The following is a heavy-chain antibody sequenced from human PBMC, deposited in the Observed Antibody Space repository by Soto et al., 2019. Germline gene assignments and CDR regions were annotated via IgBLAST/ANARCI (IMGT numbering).Heavy chain of an antibody. D-gene: IGHD6-19*01. CDR3: ARDPRRSGDRYFDY. CDR2: IYYSGST. V-gene: IGHV4-59*01. CDR1: GGSISSYY. Sequence: SETLSLTCTVSGGSISSYYWSWIRQPPGKGLEWIGYIYYSGSTNYNPSLKSRVTISVDTSKNQFSLKLSSVTAADTAVYYCARDPRRSGDRYFDYWGQGTLVTVSS. J-gene: IGHJ4*02.